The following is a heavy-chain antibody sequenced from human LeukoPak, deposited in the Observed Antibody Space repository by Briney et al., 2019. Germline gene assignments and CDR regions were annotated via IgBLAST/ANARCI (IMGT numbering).Heavy chain of an antibody. J-gene: IGHJ4*02. CDR3: ARGRDKTTSPAIDY. Sequence: ASVKVSCKASGYTFSGYCMHWVRQAPGQGHEWMGWISPKSGDTNYAQNFQGRVTMTRDTSISTAYMELSRLTSDDTAVYYCARGRDKTTSPAIDYWGQGTLVTVSS. CDR2: ISPKSGDT. CDR1: GYTFSGYC. V-gene: IGHV1-2*02. D-gene: IGHD2-2*01.